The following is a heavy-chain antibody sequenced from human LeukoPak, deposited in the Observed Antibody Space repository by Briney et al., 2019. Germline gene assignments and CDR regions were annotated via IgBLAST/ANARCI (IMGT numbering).Heavy chain of an antibody. J-gene: IGHJ4*02. CDR1: GGSISSYY. CDR3: ARYATVVSYFDY. V-gene: IGHV4-59*01. CDR2: IYYSGST. Sequence: SETLSLTCTVSGGSISSYYWSWIRQPPGKGLEWIGYIYYSGSTNYNSSLKSRVTISVDTSKNQFSLKLSSVTAADTAVYYCARYATVVSYFDYWGQGTLVTVSS. D-gene: IGHD4-17*01.